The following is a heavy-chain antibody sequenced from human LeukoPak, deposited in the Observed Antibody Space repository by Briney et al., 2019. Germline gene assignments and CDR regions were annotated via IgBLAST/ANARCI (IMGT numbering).Heavy chain of an antibody. CDR1: GGSISSYY. D-gene: IGHD3-22*01. V-gene: IGHV4-59*08. Sequence: SETLSLTCTVSGGSISSYYWSWIRQPPGKGLEWLGYIYYSGSTNYNPSLKSRVTISVDTSKNQFSLKLSSVTAADTAVYYCASLDYSSGYYYFDYWGQGTLVTVSS. J-gene: IGHJ4*02. CDR3: ASLDYSSGYYYFDY. CDR2: IYYSGST.